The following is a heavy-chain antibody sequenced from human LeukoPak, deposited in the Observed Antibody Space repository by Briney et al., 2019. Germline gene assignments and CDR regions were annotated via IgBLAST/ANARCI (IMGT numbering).Heavy chain of an antibody. CDR2: ISGGGNT. D-gene: IGHD6-19*01. CDR3: AIPPPRRSSGWYPLDY. J-gene: IGHJ4*02. CDR1: GGSMSSSSYF. Sequence: PSETLSLTCIVSGGSMSSSSYFWAWLRQPPGKGLEYVASISGGGNTYFNPSLKSRVTISLDASKNQFSLRLTSVTAADSAVYYCAIPPPRRSSGWYPLDYWGQGTLVTVSS. V-gene: IGHV4-39*01.